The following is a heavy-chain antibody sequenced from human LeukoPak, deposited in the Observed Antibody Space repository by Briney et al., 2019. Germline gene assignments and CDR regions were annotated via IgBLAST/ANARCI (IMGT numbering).Heavy chain of an antibody. CDR1: GFTFSSYS. CDR3: AREWVAGNFDY. V-gene: IGHV3-21*01. D-gene: IGHD6-19*01. J-gene: IGHJ4*02. Sequence: GGSLRLSCAASGFTFSSYSMNWVRQAPGKGLEWVSSISSSSSYIYYADSVKGRFSISRDNAKNSLYLQMNSLSAEDTAVYYCAREWVAGNFDYWGQGTLVTVSS. CDR2: ISSSSSYI.